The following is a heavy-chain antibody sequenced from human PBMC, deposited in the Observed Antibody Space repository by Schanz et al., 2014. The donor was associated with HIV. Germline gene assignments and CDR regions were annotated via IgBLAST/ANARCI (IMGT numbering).Heavy chain of an antibody. Sequence: QVQLVESGGGVVQPGRSLRLSCEASGFTFSNYGMHWVRQAPGKGLEWVAVISYDGANKKFEDSVKGRLTISRDNSKNTLYLQMKSLRPEDTAVYYCAKDRNYYDSKYRGKGNYYYYYGMDVWGQGTTVTVSS. CDR3: AKDRNYYDSKYRGKGNYYYYYGMDV. D-gene: IGHD3-22*01. CDR1: GFTFSNYG. CDR2: ISYDGANK. V-gene: IGHV3-30*18. J-gene: IGHJ6*02.